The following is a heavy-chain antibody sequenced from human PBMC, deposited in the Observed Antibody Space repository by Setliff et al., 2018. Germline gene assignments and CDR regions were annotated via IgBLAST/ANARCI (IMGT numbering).Heavy chain of an antibody. CDR1: GFTFSNYW. J-gene: IGHJ4*02. V-gene: IGHV3-7*01. CDR2: IKQDGSEK. CDR3: ARETLPYYFDY. Sequence: QPGGSLRLSCAASGFTFSNYWMSWVRQAPGKGLEWVANIKQDGSEKYYVDSVKGRFTISRDNAKNSLYLQMSSLRAEDTAVYYCARETLPYYFDYWGQGTLVTVSS.